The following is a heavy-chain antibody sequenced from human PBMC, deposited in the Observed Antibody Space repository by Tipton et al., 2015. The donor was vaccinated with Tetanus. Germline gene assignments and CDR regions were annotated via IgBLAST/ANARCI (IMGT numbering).Heavy chain of an antibody. CDR3: ARASVSHPSYYYYAADV. CDR2: ISYSGFT. D-gene: IGHD5/OR15-5a*01. CDR1: GDSISSSSHY. J-gene: IGHJ6*02. Sequence: TLSLTCTVSGDSISSSSHYWGWIRQPPGKGLEWIGSISYSGFTYYNPSLKGRVTVSVDTSKSQFSLKVSSVTAADTAVYFCARASVSHPSYYYYAADVWGQGTTVTVSS. V-gene: IGHV4-39*01.